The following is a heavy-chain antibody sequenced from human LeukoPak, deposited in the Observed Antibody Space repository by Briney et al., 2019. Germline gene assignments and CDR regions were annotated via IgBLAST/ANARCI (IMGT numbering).Heavy chain of an antibody. CDR3: ARCTHFSNSYNWLES. V-gene: IGHV3-74*01. J-gene: IGHJ5*01. CDR2: INNDGTYA. D-gene: IGHD4-11*01. CDR1: GFTFTTYW. Sequence: GGSLRLSCAASGFTFTTYWMHWVRQAPGKGLVWVSRINNDGTYANYADSVKDRFTISRDNAKSTLYLQVDSLRAEDAAIYCARCTHFSNSYNWLESWGQGTLVTVSS.